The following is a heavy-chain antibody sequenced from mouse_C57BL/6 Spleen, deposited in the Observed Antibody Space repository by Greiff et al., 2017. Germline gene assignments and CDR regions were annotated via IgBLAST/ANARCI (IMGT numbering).Heavy chain of an antibody. Sequence: QVHVKQPGTELVKPGASVKLSCKASGYTFTSYWMHWVKQRPGQGLEWIGNINPSNGGTNYNEKFKSKATLTVDKSSSTAYMQLSSLTSEDSAVYYCARLNYGSSSYFDYWGQGTTLTVSS. CDR3: ARLNYGSSSYFDY. V-gene: IGHV1-53*01. D-gene: IGHD1-1*01. J-gene: IGHJ2*01. CDR2: INPSNGGT. CDR1: GYTFTSYW.